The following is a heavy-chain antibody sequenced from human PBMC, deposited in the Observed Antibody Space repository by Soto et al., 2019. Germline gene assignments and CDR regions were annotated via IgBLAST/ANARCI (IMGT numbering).Heavy chain of an antibody. D-gene: IGHD2-8*01. Sequence: QVQLVESGGGVVQPGRSLRLSCAASGFTFNRHPLHWVRQAPGKGLEWVAVISHDGNNKYYADSVKGRFTISRDNSMNMLYLQMHGLRTEDTAIFYCARASGHIYATLHGPFDHWGQGVLVTVSS. CDR3: ARASGHIYATLHGPFDH. CDR2: ISHDGNNK. V-gene: IGHV3-30-3*01. CDR1: GFTFNRHP. J-gene: IGHJ4*02.